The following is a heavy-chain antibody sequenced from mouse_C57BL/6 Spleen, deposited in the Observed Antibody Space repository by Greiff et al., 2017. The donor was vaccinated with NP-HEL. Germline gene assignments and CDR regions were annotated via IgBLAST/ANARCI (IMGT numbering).Heavy chain of an antibody. CDR3: ARSHVTDFYS. CDR1: GYTFTDYY. D-gene: IGHD2-13*01. Sequence: EVQLQQSGPVLVKPGASVKMSCKASGYTFTDYYMNWVKQSHGKSLEWIGVINPYNGGTSYNQKFKGKATLTVDKSSSTAYMELNSLTSEGTAVYFCARSHVTDFYSWGPSTTLTLSS. J-gene: IGHJ2*01. V-gene: IGHV1-19*01. CDR2: INPYNGGT.